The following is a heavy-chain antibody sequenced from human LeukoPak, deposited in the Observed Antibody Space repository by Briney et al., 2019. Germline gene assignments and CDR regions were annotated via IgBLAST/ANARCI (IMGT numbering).Heavy chain of an antibody. Sequence: GASVKVSCKPSGYTFTSYDFNWVRQPTAQGLEWVGWMNHNSGNSGYDQKFQGRVTMTSNTSINPAYLDLTCMRAEDTAVYYCARILGVSRWLLFNSYMDVWGEGST. CDR2: MNHNSGNS. CDR3: ARILGVSRWLLFNSYMDV. D-gene: IGHD6-13*01. CDR1: GYTFTSYD. V-gene: IGHV1-8*01. J-gene: IGHJ6*03.